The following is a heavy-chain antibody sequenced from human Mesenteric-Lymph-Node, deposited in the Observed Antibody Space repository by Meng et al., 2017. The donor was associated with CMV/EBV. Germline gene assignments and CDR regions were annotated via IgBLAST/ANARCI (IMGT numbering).Heavy chain of an antibody. CDR1: GFTFSSYA. CDR2: IKSKTDGGTT. Sequence: GESLKISCAASGFTFSSYAMSWVRQAPGKGLEWVGRIKSKTDGGTTDYAAPVKGRFTISRDDSKNTLYLQMNSLKTEDTAVYYCTTVIHYVPHWGQGTLVTVSS. V-gene: IGHV3-15*01. J-gene: IGHJ4*02. CDR3: TTVIHYVPH. D-gene: IGHD2/OR15-2a*01.